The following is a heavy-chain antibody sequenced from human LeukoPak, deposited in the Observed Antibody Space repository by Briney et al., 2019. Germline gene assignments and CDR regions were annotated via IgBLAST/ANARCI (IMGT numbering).Heavy chain of an antibody. D-gene: IGHD3-10*02. CDR2: ISGSGGST. V-gene: IGHV3-23*01. J-gene: IGHJ6*04. CDR3: AELGITMIGGV. Sequence: GGSLRLSCAASGFTFSSYGMSWVRQAPGKGLEWVSEISGSGGSTYYADSVKGRFTISRDNSKNTLYLQMNSLRAEDTAVYYCAELGITMIGGVWGKGTTVTISS. CDR1: GFTFSSYG.